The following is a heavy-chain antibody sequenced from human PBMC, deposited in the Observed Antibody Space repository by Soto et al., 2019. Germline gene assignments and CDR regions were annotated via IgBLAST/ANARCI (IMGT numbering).Heavy chain of an antibody. J-gene: IGHJ4*02. V-gene: IGHV3-30*18. CDR2: ISHDGSNT. CDR3: AKEGGLSGSYYISSSYYFDY. CDR1: GFTFSSYG. D-gene: IGHD1-26*01. Sequence: QVQLVESGGGVVQPGRSLRLSCVASGFTFSSYGMHWVRQAPGKGLEWVAIISHDGSNTYYADSVKGRFTISRDNSKNTLYLQMTSLRAEDTSVYYCAKEGGLSGSYYISSSYYFDYWGQGTLVTVSS.